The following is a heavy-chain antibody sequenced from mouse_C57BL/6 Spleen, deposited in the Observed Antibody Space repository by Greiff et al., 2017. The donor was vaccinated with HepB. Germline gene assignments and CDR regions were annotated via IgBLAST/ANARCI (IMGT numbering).Heavy chain of an antibody. Sequence: QVQLQQPGAELVRPGSSVKLSCKASGYTFTSYWMHWVKQRPIQGLEWIGNIDPSDSETHYNQKFKDKATLTVDKSSSTAYMQLSSLTSEGSAVYYCERRYGSRGYYAMDYWGQGTSVTVSS. CDR3: ERRYGSRGYYAMDY. D-gene: IGHD1-1*01. V-gene: IGHV1-52*01. J-gene: IGHJ4*01. CDR1: GYTFTSYW. CDR2: IDPSDSET.